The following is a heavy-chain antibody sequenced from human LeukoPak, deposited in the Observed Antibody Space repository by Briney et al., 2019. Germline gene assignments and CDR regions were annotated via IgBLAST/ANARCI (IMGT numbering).Heavy chain of an antibody. Sequence: GGSLRLSCVASGFTLGDYNMNWVRQAPGKGLEWVSAITRSSTYMNYADSLKGRFTISRDNSKNTLYLQMNSLRAEDTAVYYCAKDRITYSSSGYFDYWGQGTLVTVSS. J-gene: IGHJ4*02. D-gene: IGHD6-6*01. CDR3: AKDRITYSSSGYFDY. CDR1: GFTLGDYN. CDR2: ITRSSTYM. V-gene: IGHV3-21*01.